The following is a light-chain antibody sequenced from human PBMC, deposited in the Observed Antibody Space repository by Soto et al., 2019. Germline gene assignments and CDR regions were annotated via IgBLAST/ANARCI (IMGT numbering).Light chain of an antibody. Sequence: SYELTQPPSVSVAPGRTARITCGGNNIGTKSVHWYQQKPGQAPVLVSFYDSDRPSGVPERFSGSNYGNTATLTISRVEAGDEADYYCQVWDISSDHYVFGTGTKVTVL. V-gene: IGLV3-21*04. CDR3: QVWDISSDHYV. CDR1: NIGTKS. J-gene: IGLJ1*01. CDR2: YDS.